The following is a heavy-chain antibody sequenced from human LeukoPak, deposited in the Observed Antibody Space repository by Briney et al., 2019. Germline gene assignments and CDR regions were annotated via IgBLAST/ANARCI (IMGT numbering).Heavy chain of an antibody. J-gene: IGHJ4*02. CDR2: MNPNTGGT. D-gene: IGHD3-10*01. Sequence: ASVKVSCKASGYTFINFDINWLRQATGQGLDWMGWMNPNTGGTGYAQKFQGRVIMTRDTSISTAYMELRTLTSEDSAVYYCTKGSNSGTYRDFWGQGTLVTVSS. V-gene: IGHV1-8*01. CDR3: TKGSNSGTYRDF. CDR1: GYTFINFD.